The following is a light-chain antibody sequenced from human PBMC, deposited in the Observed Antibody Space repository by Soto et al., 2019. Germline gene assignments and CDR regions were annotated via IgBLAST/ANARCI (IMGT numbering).Light chain of an antibody. J-gene: IGKJ5*01. V-gene: IGKV3-20*01. CDR2: GAS. CDR1: QSVSNNY. Sequence: EIVLTQSPGTLSLSPGERATLSCRASQSVSNNYLAWYQQKPGQAPRLFIYGASTRATAIPPRFSGSGSGTDFTLTISSLQPEDFATYYCQQSYSTPITFGQGTRLEIK. CDR3: QQSYSTPIT.